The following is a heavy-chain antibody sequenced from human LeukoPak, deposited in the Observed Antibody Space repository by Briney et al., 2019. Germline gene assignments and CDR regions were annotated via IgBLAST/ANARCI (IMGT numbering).Heavy chain of an antibody. CDR2: IYYSGST. J-gene: IGHJ2*01. CDR3: ARDLYYYDSSGYSFGWYFDL. D-gene: IGHD3-22*01. CDR1: GGSISSGGYY. Sequence: SETLSLTCTVSGGSISSGGYYWSWIRRHPGKGLEWIGYIYYSGSTYYNPSLKSRVTISVDTSKNQFSLKLSSVTAADTAVYYCARDLYYYDSSGYSFGWYFDLWGRGTLVTVSS. V-gene: IGHV4-31*03.